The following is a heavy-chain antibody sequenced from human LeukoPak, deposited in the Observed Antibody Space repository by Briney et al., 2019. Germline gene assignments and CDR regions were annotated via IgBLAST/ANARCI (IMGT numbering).Heavy chain of an antibody. CDR1: GFTVSSNY. CDR2: IYSGGST. J-gene: IGHJ5*02. D-gene: IGHD2-2*02. V-gene: IGHV3-66*02. CDR3: ARDEAAIVVVPAAIDNWSDP. Sequence: GGSLRLSCAASGFTVSSNYMSWVRQAPGKGLEWVSVIYSGGSTSYADYAKGRFPISRDNSKNTLYLQMNSLRAEDTAVYYCARDEAAIVVVPAAIDNWSDPWGQGTLVTVSS.